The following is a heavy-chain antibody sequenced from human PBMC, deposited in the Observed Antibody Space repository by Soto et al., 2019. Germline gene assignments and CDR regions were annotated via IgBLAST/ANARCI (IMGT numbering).Heavy chain of an antibody. D-gene: IGHD6-19*01. CDR3: ARDRAVAESYYYGMDV. V-gene: IGHV4-4*02. J-gene: IGHJ6*02. CDR1: GGSISSSNW. CDR2: IYHSGST. Sequence: TLSLTCAVSGGSISSSNWWSWVRQPPGKGLEWIGEIYHSGSTNYNPSLKSRVTISVDKSKNQFSLKLSSVTAADTAVYYCARDRAVAESYYYGMDVWGQGTTVTVSS.